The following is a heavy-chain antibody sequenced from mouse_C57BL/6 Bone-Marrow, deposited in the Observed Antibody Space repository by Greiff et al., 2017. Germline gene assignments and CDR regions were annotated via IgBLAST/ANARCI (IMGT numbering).Heavy chain of an antibody. V-gene: IGHV1-54*01. J-gene: IGHJ4*01. CDR3: AGNFYAMDY. D-gene: IGHD2-1*01. CDR1: GYAFTNYL. Sequence: VQLQQSGAELVRPGTSVKVSCKASGYAFTNYLIEWVKQRPGQGLEWIGVINPGRGGTNYNEKFKGKATLTADKSSSTAYMQLSSLTSEDSAVYFCAGNFYAMDYWGQGTSVTVSS. CDR2: INPGRGGT.